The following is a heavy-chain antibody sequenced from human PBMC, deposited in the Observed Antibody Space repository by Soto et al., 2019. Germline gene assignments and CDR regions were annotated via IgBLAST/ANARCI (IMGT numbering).Heavy chain of an antibody. CDR3: ARDSWSLLITYRSYWYFDL. V-gene: IGHV3-48*01. Sequence: EVQLVESGGGLVQPGGSLRLSCAASGFTFSSYSMNWVRQAPGKGLEWVSDISSSSSTIYYAYSVKGRFTISRDNAKNSLYLQMNSPRAEDTAVYYCARDSWSLLITYRSYWYFDLWGRGALVPVSS. CDR1: GFTFSSYS. J-gene: IGHJ2*01. D-gene: IGHD1-20*01. CDR2: ISSSSSTI.